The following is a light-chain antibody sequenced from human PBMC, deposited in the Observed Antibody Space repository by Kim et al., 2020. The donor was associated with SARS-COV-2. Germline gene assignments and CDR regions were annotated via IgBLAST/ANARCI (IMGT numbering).Light chain of an antibody. CDR2: DAS. V-gene: IGKV1-5*01. CDR1: QSIGRW. CDR3: QQHRRYSGGGT. Sequence: DIQMTQSPSTLSASVGDRVTITCRASQSIGRWLAWYQQKPGKAPKLLMFDASALESGVPSRFSGSGSGTEFSLTINNVQPDDFATYYRQQHRRYSGGGTFGQGTKVEIK. J-gene: IGKJ1*01.